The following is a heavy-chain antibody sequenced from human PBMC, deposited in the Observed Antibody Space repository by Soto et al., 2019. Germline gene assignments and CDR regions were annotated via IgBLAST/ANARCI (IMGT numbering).Heavy chain of an antibody. CDR3: AKYNNSGSHAFDI. V-gene: IGHV4-31*03. J-gene: IGHJ3*02. CDR2: IVYSGST. D-gene: IGHD3-22*01. CDR1: GGSISSGNYY. Sequence: QVQLQESGPGLVKPSQTLSLTCTVSGGSISSGNYYWSWIRQHPGKGLEWIGYIVYSGSTYYNPSLKSRVTISVDTSKNQFSLKLSSVTAADTAVYYCAKYNNSGSHAFDIWGQGTMVTVSS.